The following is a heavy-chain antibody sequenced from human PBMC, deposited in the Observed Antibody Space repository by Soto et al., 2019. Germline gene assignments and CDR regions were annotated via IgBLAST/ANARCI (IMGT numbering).Heavy chain of an antibody. CDR2: IGGYSGNA. Sequence: GASVKVSCKASGYTFINYAITWVRQAPGQGLEWVGWIGGYSGNANYAENLQGRVTMTIDTSTSTAYMELRSLRSDDTAMYYCVRDPTGSPHLEYSYCGMDGWAQGATVTVAS. CDR3: VRDPTGSPHLEYSYCGMDG. D-gene: IGHD3-10*01. CDR1: GYTFINYA. V-gene: IGHV1-18*01. J-gene: IGHJ6*02.